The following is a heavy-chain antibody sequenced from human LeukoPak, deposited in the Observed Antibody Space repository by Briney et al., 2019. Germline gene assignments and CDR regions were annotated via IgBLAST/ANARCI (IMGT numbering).Heavy chain of an antibody. CDR2: ISGSGGST. V-gene: IGHV3-23*01. CDR3: AKVIDEWAYSSSSFFDY. Sequence: PGGSLRLSCAASGFTFSTYAMSWVRQAPGKGLEWVSAISGSGGSTYYADSVKGRFTISRDNSKNTLYLQMNSLRAEDTAVYYCAKVIDEWAYSSSSFFDYWGQGTLVTVSS. D-gene: IGHD6-6*01. J-gene: IGHJ4*02. CDR1: GFTFSTYA.